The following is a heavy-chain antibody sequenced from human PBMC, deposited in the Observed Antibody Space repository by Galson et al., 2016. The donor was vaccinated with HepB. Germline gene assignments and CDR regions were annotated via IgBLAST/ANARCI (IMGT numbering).Heavy chain of an antibody. D-gene: IGHD6-19*01. J-gene: IGHJ6*02. V-gene: IGHV3-53*01. CDR2: IHRDATT. Sequence: SLRLSCAASGLTVSSGHISWVRQAPGKGLEWVSTIHRDATTYYNDSVKGRFTMSRDNAKNTLYLQMNSLRAEDTAIYYYTREAIAVASTLYYYGVDVWGQGTTVIVSS. CDR3: TREAIAVASTLYYYGVDV. CDR1: GLTVSSGH.